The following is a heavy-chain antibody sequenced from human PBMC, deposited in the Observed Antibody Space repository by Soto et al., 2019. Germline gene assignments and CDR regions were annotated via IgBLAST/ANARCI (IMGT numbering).Heavy chain of an antibody. D-gene: IGHD5-12*01. Sequence: PVGSLRLSCAASGFTVSNYYMSWVRQAPGKGLEWVSVIYTGGSTYYTDSVKGRFTISRDISRNTLNLQMDSLRAEDTAVYYCARGSYTGYDWDYWGQGTLVTVSS. J-gene: IGHJ4*02. V-gene: IGHV3-53*01. CDR2: IYTGGST. CDR1: GFTVSNYY. CDR3: ARGSYTGYDWDY.